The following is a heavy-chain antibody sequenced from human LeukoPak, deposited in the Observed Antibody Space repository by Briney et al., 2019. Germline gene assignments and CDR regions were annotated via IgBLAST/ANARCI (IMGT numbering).Heavy chain of an antibody. V-gene: IGHV3-48*01. Sequence: QSGGSLRLSCAASGFTFSSYAMSWVRQAPGKGLEWVSYISSSSSTIYYADSVKGRFTISRDNAKNSLYLQMNSLRAEDTAVYYCAGPEVSTWFDYWGQGTLVTVSS. D-gene: IGHD5/OR15-5a*01. CDR3: AGPEVSTWFDY. CDR1: GFTFSSYA. CDR2: ISSSSSTI. J-gene: IGHJ4*02.